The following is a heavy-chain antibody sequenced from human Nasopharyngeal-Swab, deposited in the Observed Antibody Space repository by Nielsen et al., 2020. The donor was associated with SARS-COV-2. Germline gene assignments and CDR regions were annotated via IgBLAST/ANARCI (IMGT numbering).Heavy chain of an antibody. CDR3: ARRVGYCSGGSCYFDY. CDR2: IYPGYSDT. V-gene: IGHV5-51*01. J-gene: IGHJ4*02. D-gene: IGHD2-15*01. Sequence: GESLNISCQCSGYIFTSYWIGLVRDMPGKGLEWVGIIYPGYSDTRYSPSFQGQVTISADKSISTAYLQWSSLKASDTAMYYCARRVGYCSGGSCYFDYWGQGTLVTVSS. CDR1: GYIFTSYW.